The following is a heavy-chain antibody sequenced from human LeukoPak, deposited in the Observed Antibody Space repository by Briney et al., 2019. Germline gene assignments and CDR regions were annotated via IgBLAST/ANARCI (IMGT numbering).Heavy chain of an antibody. J-gene: IGHJ4*02. CDR1: GFTFSNYW. D-gene: IGHD6-19*01. Sequence: GGSLRLSCAASGFTFSNYWMSWVRQAPGKGLEWVANIKRNGTEKYNVDSVKGRFTISRDNAKNTLYLQMNRLQTEDTAVYYCTRLGAVAGTYYFDYWGQGTLVTVSS. CDR2: IKRNGTEK. V-gene: IGHV3-7*05. CDR3: TRLGAVAGTYYFDY.